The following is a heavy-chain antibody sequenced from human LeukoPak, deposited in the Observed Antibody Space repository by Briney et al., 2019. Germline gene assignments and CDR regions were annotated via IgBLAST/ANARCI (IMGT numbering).Heavy chain of an antibody. CDR3: ARDLAGTLAYPDY. V-gene: IGHV3-21*01. CDR1: GFNFSSYR. J-gene: IGHJ4*02. D-gene: IGHD3-10*01. Sequence: GGSLRLSCAASGFNFSSYRMNWVRQAPGKGLEWVSSISSSSSYIYYADSVEGRFTISRDNAKNSLYLQMNSLRAEDTAVYYCARDLAGTLAYPDYWGQGTLVTVSS. CDR2: ISSSSSYI.